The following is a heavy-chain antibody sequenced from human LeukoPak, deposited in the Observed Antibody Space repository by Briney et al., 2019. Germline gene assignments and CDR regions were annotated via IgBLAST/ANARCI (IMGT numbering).Heavy chain of an antibody. V-gene: IGHV3-64*01. D-gene: IGHD6-13*01. J-gene: IGHJ4*02. CDR1: GFNFINSA. CDR3: ARGGVWQQLAVDY. CDR2: IARNGGST. Sequence: EGSLRLSCAASGFNFINSAMHWVRQAPGKGLEYVSGIARNGGSTYYTNSVKGRFTISRDDSKNTLYLQMGSLRPEDMAVYYCARGGVWQQLAVDYWGQGTLVTVYS.